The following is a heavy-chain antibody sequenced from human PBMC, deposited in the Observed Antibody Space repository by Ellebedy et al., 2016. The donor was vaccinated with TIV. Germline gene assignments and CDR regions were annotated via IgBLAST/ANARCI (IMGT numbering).Heavy chain of an antibody. V-gene: IGHV1-2*02. Sequence: ASVKVSCXASGYTFTGYYMHWVRQAPGQGLEWMGWINPNSGGTNYAQKFQGRVTMTRDTSISTAYMELSRLRSDDTAVYYCARERDAWSGSHDAFDIWGQGTMVTVSS. CDR2: INPNSGGT. CDR1: GYTFTGYY. J-gene: IGHJ3*02. D-gene: IGHD1-26*01. CDR3: ARERDAWSGSHDAFDI.